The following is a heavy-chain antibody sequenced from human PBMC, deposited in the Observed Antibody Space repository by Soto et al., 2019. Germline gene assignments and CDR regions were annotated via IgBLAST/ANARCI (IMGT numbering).Heavy chain of an antibody. CDR1: GFSLSADGVG. Sequence: QITLKESGPTLVKPTQTLTLTCTFSGFSLSADGVGVGWIRQPPGKALEWLALIYWDDDQRYSPSLKTRLTITNYTSKNQVVLTMTNMDPVDTATYYCAHAYGGTSWPNDAFDVWGQGTVVTVAS. J-gene: IGHJ3*01. D-gene: IGHD2-2*01. CDR3: AHAYGGTSWPNDAFDV. CDR2: IYWDDDQ. V-gene: IGHV2-5*02.